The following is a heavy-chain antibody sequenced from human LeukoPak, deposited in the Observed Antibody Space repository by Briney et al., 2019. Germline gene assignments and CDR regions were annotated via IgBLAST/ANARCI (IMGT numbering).Heavy chain of an antibody. Sequence: SETLSLTCTVSGGSISGSYWSWIRQPAGKGLEWIGRIYSSGSTNYNPSLKSRVTMSVDTSKNQVSLKLNSVTAADTAVYYCASGFCSGGSCYLFDSWGQGTLITVSS. V-gene: IGHV4-4*07. CDR1: GGSISGSY. CDR3: ASGFCSGGSCYLFDS. CDR2: IYSSGST. J-gene: IGHJ4*02. D-gene: IGHD2-15*01.